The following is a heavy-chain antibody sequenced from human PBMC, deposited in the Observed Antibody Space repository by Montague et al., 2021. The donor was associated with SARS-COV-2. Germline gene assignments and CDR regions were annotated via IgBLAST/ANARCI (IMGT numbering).Heavy chain of an antibody. D-gene: IGHD3-22*01. J-gene: IGHJ3*02. V-gene: IGHV5-51*07. CDR1: GYSFTSYW. Sequence: QSGAEVKEPGESLKISCKGSGYSFTSYWIGWVHQMPGKGLEWMGLSYPGDSDTRYSPSFQGQVTISADKSISTAYLQWSSLKASDTAIYYCARVTDYYYDTSGYWDAFDSGGQGTMVTVSS. CDR3: ARVTDYYYDTSGYWDAFDS. CDR2: SYPGDSDT.